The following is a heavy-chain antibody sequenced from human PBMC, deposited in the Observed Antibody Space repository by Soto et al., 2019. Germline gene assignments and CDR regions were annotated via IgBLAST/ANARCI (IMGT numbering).Heavy chain of an antibody. CDR2: IWYDESNK. CDR3: ARDGWGILGVTGDDY. Sequence: QVQLVESGGGVVQPGRSLRLSCAASGFTFSSYGMYWVRQAPGKGLEWVAVIWYDESNKYYADSVKGRFTISRDNSKNTLYLQMNSLRAEDTAVYYCARDGWGILGVTGDDYWGQGTLVTVSS. V-gene: IGHV3-33*01. D-gene: IGHD1-26*01. J-gene: IGHJ4*02. CDR1: GFTFSSYG.